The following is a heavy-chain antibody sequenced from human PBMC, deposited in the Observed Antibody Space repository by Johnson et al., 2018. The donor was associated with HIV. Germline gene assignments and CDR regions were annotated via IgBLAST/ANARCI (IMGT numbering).Heavy chain of an antibody. J-gene: IGHJ3*02. CDR1: GFTFSSYG. D-gene: IGHD6-13*01. CDR2: IRYDGSNK. CDR3: ARDNGIAAAGDLDI. V-gene: IGHV3-30*02. Sequence: QVQLVESGGGVVQPGGSLRLSCAASGFTFSSYGMHWVRQAPGKGLEWVAFIRYDGSNKYYADSVKGRFTISRDNSKNTLYLQMNSLRAEDTAVYYCARDNGIAAAGDLDIWGQGTMVTVSS.